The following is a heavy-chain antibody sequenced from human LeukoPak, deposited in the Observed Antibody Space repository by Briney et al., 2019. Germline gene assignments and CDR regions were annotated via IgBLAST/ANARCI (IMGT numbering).Heavy chain of an antibody. V-gene: IGHV5-51*01. D-gene: IGHD2/OR15-2a*01. Sequence: GESLKISRKSSGYNFPKSWIGWVRQMPGQGLEWMAIIYPDDSRIKYSPSFQGQVTISADRSINTAYLQWSSLRASDTAMYYCARPDYFASHDWGQGTLVTVSS. CDR2: IYPDDSRI. J-gene: IGHJ4*02. CDR1: GYNFPKSW. CDR3: ARPDYFASHD.